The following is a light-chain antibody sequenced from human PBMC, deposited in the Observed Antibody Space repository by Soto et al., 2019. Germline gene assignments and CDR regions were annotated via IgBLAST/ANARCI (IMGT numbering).Light chain of an antibody. CDR1: QSVSSN. CDR2: SAS. CDR3: QQFNNWPLT. Sequence: EILMTQSPATLSVSPWEIATLSFRASQSVSSNLAWYQQKPGQAPRLLIYSASTRATGIPARFSGSGSGTEFTLTISSLQSEDFAVYYCQQFNNWPLTFGGGTKVDIK. V-gene: IGKV3-15*01. J-gene: IGKJ4*01.